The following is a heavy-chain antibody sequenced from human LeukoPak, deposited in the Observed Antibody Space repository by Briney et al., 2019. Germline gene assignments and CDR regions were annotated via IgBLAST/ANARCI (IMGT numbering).Heavy chain of an antibody. J-gene: IGHJ4*02. D-gene: IGHD3-22*01. CDR3: ARVSSALGYFDY. CDR1: GGSISSYY. V-gene: IGHV4-59*01. Sequence: PSETLSLTCTVSGGSISSYYWSWIRQPPGKGLEWIGYIYYSGSTNYNPSPKSRVTISVDTSKNQFSLKLSSVTAADTAVYYCARVSSALGYFDYWGQGTLVTVSS. CDR2: IYYSGST.